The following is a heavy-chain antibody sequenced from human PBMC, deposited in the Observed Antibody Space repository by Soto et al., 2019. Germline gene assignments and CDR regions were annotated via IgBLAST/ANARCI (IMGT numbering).Heavy chain of an antibody. Sequence: EVQLVETGGGLIQPGGSLRLSCAASGFTVSSNYMSWVRQAPGKGLEWVSVIYSGGSTYYADSVKGRFTISRDNSNTTLYLQMNSLRAEDTAVYYCARDALWFGELDYSYYGMDVWGQGTTVTVSS. CDR3: ARDALWFGELDYSYYGMDV. J-gene: IGHJ6*02. CDR2: IYSGGST. V-gene: IGHV3-53*02. CDR1: GFTVSSNY. D-gene: IGHD3-10*01.